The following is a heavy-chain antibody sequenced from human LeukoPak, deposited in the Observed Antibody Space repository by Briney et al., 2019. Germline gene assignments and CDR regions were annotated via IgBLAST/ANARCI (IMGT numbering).Heavy chain of an antibody. V-gene: IGHV1-69*13. J-gene: IGHJ4*02. Sequence: GASVKVSCKASGGTLSRYAISWVRQAPGQGLEWMGRIIPIFGTANYAQKFQGRVTITADESTSTAYMELSSLRSEDTAVFYCAREYDYVWVSYRPLHYGGQGTLVTVSS. CDR3: AREYDYVWVSYRPLHY. CDR1: GGTLSRYA. D-gene: IGHD3-16*02. CDR2: IIPIFGTA.